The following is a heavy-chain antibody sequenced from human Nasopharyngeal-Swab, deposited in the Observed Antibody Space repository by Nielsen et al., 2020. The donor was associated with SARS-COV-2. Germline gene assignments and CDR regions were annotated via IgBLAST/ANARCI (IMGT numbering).Heavy chain of an antibody. V-gene: IGHV1-18*01. CDR2: ISAYNGNT. D-gene: IGHD6-19*01. Sequence: ASVKVSCKASGYIFSNFGSSWVRQAPGQGLEGMAGISAYNGNTLYAQKVQGRVTMTTDTSTSTAYMELRSLRSDDTAVYYCARDSPAHIAVPTFDYWGQGTLVTVSS. CDR1: GYIFSNFG. J-gene: IGHJ4*02. CDR3: ARDSPAHIAVPTFDY.